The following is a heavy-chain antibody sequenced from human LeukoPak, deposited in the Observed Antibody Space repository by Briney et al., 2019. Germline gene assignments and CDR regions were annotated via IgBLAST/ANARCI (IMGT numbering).Heavy chain of an antibody. CDR2: IYYSGNT. Sequence: TSETLSLTCTVSGASISSYYWSWLRQPPGKGLEWIGNIYYSGNTNYNPSLKSRVTISIDTSKNQFSLNLSSVTAADTAVYYCAKGDPFDPWGQGALVTVSS. CDR1: GASISSYY. CDR3: AKGDPFDP. V-gene: IGHV4-59*01. J-gene: IGHJ5*02.